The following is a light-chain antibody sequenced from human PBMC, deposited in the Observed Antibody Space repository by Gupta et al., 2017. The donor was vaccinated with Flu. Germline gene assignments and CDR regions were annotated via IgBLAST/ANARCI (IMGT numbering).Light chain of an antibody. J-gene: IGKJ1*01. CDR3: QQVCRTPWT. CDR2: WSS. Sequence: DFVMTQSPDSLAVSLGERATINCKSSQSVLYSANNKNYLAWYQQKPGQSPKLLIYWSSIRESGVPDRFSGSGSGTDFTLTISRLQAEDAAVYYCQQVCRTPWTFGQGTKVEIK. V-gene: IGKV4-1*01. CDR1: QSVLYSANNKNY.